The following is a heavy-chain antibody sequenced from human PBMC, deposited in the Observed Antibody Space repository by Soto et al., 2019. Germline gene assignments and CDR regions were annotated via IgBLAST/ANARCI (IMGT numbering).Heavy chain of an antibody. CDR3: AREITAAAGVIVWFDP. CDR2: INPNSGGT. CDR1: GYTFTGYY. D-gene: IGHD6-13*01. V-gene: IGHV1-2*04. J-gene: IGHJ5*02. Sequence: GASVKVSCKASGYTFTGYYMHWVRQAPGQGLEWMGWINPNSGGTNYAQKFQGWVTMTRDTSISTAYMELSRLRSDDTAVYYCAREITAAAGVIVWFDPWGQGTLVTVSS.